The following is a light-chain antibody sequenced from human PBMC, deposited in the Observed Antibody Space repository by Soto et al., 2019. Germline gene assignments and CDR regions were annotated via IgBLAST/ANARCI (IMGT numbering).Light chain of an antibody. Sequence: DIQMTQSPSSLSASVGDRVTITCRASQSITNYLNWYQQKPGKAPKLLINAASTLQSGVPSRFSGSGSGTDFPLTISSLQPEDFATYYCQQSYSTLALTFGGGTKVEIK. CDR2: AAS. CDR1: QSITNY. V-gene: IGKV1-39*01. J-gene: IGKJ4*01. CDR3: QQSYSTLALT.